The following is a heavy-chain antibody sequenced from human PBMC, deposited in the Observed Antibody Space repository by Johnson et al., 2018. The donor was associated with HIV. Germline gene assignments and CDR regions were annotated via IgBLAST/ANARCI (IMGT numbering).Heavy chain of an antibody. D-gene: IGHD5-24*01. CDR2: ISGSGGST. CDR1: GFTFSSYA. Sequence: MLLVESGGGVVQPGGSLRLSCAGSGFTFSSYAISWVRQAPGKGLEWVSTISGSGGSTYHADSVKGRFTISRDNSNNTLYMQMKSLKAEDTAVYYCAKDIYGYDAFDIWGQGTMVTVSS. J-gene: IGHJ3*02. CDR3: AKDIYGYDAFDI. V-gene: IGHV3-23*04.